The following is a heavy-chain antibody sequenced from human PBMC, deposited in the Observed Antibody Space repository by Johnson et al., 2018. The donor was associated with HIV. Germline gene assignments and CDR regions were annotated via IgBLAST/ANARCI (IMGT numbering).Heavy chain of an antibody. CDR3: AKVGLYSGYEYDAFDI. V-gene: IGHV3-20*04. CDR1: GFTFDDYG. D-gene: IGHD5-12*01. Sequence: VQLVESGGGVVRPGGSLKLSCAASGFTFDDYGMSWVRQAPGKGLESVSGINWNGGSTDYADSVKGRFTISRDNSKNTLYLQMNSLRAEDTAVYYCAKVGLYSGYEYDAFDIWGQGTMVTVSS. CDR2: INWNGGST. J-gene: IGHJ3*02.